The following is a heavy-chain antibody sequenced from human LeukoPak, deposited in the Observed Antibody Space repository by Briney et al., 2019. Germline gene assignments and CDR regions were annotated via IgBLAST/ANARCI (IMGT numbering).Heavy chain of an antibody. CDR1: GGSISSGDCY. Sequence: PSQTLSLTCTVSGGSISSGDCYWSWIRQPPGKGLEWIGYIYYSGSTYYNPSLKSRVTISVDTSKNQFSLKLSSVTAADTAVYYCARAPRGYSYGLYFDYWGQGTLVTVSS. J-gene: IGHJ4*02. CDR3: ARAPRGYSYGLYFDY. D-gene: IGHD5-18*01. V-gene: IGHV4-30-4*01. CDR2: IYYSGST.